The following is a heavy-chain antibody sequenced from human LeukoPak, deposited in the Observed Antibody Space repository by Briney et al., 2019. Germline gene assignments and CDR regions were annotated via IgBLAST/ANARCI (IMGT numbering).Heavy chain of an antibody. CDR3: ARSPVVAARGYYFDY. J-gene: IGHJ4*02. CDR1: GYSFTSYW. Sequence: GESLKISCKGPGYSFTSYWIGWVRQMPGKGLEWMGIIYPGDSDTRYSPSFQGQVTISADKSISTAYLQWSSLKASDTAMYYCARSPVVAARGYYFDYWGQGTLVTVSS. D-gene: IGHD2-15*01. CDR2: IYPGDSDT. V-gene: IGHV5-51*01.